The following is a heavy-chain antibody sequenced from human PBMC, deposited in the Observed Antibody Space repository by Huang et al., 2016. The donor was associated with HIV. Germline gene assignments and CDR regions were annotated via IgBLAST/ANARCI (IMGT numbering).Heavy chain of an antibody. CDR1: GGTFSKYA. V-gene: IGHV1-69*13. CDR2: IIPMFGTP. CDR3: ARGQLGSYGDYDVLY. J-gene: IGHJ4*02. Sequence: QVQLVQSGAEVKTPGSSVKVSCKASGGTFSKYAISWVQQAPGQGLEWMGGIIPMFGTPNYARKFKGRVTITADDSTSTTDVEVSSLRSEDTALYYCARGQLGSYGDYDVLYWGQGTLVTVSS. D-gene: IGHD4-17*01.